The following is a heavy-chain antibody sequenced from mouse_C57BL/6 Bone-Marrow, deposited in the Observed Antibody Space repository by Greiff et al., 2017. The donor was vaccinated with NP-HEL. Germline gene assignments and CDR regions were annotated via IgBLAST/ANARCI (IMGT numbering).Heavy chain of an antibody. J-gene: IGHJ4*01. D-gene: IGHD1-1*01. CDR3: ARWSSYDAMDY. Sequence: EVQGVESGGGLVKPGGSLKLSCAASGFTFSSYAMSWVRQTPEKRLEWVATISDGGSYTYYPDNVKGRFTISRDNAKNNLYLQRSHLKSEDTALYYCARWSSYDAMDYWGQGTSGTVSS. CDR2: ISDGGSYT. CDR1: GFTFSSYA. V-gene: IGHV5-4*01.